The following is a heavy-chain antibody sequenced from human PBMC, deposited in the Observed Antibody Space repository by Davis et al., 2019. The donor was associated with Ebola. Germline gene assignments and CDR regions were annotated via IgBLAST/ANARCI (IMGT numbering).Heavy chain of an antibody. Sequence: MPSETLSLTCTVSGGSVSSNIYYWGWIRQPPGKGLEWIGYIYYSGSTNYNPSLKSRVTISVDTSKNQFSLKLSSVTAADTAVYYCARAAGLYCSSTSCYDWFDPWGQGTLVTVSS. D-gene: IGHD2-2*01. CDR3: ARAAGLYCSSTSCYDWFDP. J-gene: IGHJ5*02. CDR1: GGSVSSNIYY. V-gene: IGHV4-61*01. CDR2: IYYSGST.